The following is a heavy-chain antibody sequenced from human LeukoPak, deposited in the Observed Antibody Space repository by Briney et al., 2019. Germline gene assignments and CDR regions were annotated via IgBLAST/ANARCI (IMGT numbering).Heavy chain of an antibody. Sequence: SETLSLTCTVSGGSISSYYWSWIRQPPGKGLEWIGYVYYSGSTNYNPSLKSRVTISVDTSKNQFSLKLSSVTAADTAVYYCARTYSSDWYYWYFDLWGRGTLVTVSS. V-gene: IGHV4-59*01. CDR2: VYYSGST. CDR1: GGSISSYY. D-gene: IGHD6-19*01. J-gene: IGHJ2*01. CDR3: ARTYSSDWYYWYFDL.